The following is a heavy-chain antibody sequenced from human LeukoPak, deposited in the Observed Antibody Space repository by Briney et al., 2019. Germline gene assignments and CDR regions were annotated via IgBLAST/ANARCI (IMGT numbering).Heavy chain of an antibody. J-gene: IGHJ4*02. CDR3: AIEPISSGTYYPRSDY. CDR2: INTYSGNT. Sequence: ASVKVSCKASGYIFANYGFAWVRQAPGQGLEWMGWINTYSGNTKYSQKLQGRVTVTTDTSTSTAYMELRSLASDDTAVYYCAIEPISSGTYYPRSDYWGQGTLVTVSS. D-gene: IGHD3-10*01. V-gene: IGHV1-18*01. CDR1: GYIFANYG.